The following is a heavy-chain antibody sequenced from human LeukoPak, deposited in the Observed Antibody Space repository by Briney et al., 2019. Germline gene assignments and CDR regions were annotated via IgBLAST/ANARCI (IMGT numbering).Heavy chain of an antibody. V-gene: IGHV4-59*01. D-gene: IGHD2-21*02. CDR3: ARRTHCGGDCYTFDY. CDR1: GGSISSYY. CDR2: IYYSGST. Sequence: SETLSLTCTVSGGSISSYYWSWIRQPPGKGLEWIGYIYYSGSTNYNPSLKSRVTISVETSKNEFSLKLSSVTAADTAVYYCARRTHCGGDCYTFDYWGQGTLVTVSS. J-gene: IGHJ4*02.